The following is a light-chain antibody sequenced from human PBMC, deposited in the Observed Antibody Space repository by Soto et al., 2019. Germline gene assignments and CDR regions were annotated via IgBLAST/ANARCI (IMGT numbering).Light chain of an antibody. CDR3: QQYYTTPP. CDR2: WAS. CDR1: QSVLYSSNNKNY. V-gene: IGKV4-1*01. Sequence: DIVMTQSPDSLAVSLGERATINCKSSQSVLYSSNNKNYLAWYQQKPGQPPKLLIYWASTRESGVPDRFSGSGSWTDFTLTISSPQAEEVAVYYCQQYYTTPPFGQGTKVEIK. J-gene: IGKJ1*01.